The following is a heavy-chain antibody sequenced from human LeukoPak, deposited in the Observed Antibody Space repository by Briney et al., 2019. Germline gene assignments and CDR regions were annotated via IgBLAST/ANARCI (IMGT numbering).Heavy chain of an antibody. CDR1: GGSISSYY. V-gene: IGHV4-59*12. CDR2: IYYSGST. J-gene: IGHJ3*02. D-gene: IGHD3-22*01. Sequence: SETLSLTCTVSGGSISSYYWSWIRQPPGKGLEWIGYIYYSGSTNYNPSLKSRVTISVDTSKNQFSLKLNSVTAADTAVYYCAREAFYYDSSGYWDAFDIWGQGTMVTVSS. CDR3: AREAFYYDSSGYWDAFDI.